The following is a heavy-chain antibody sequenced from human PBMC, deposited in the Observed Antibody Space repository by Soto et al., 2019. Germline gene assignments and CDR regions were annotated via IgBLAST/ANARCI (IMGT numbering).Heavy chain of an antibody. CDR2: TYYRSKWYT. Sequence: PSQTLSLTCAISGDSVSSNSAAWNWIRQSPSRGLEWLGRTYYRSKWYTYYAISVKSRITIKPDTLKNQFSLQLSSVTPDDTAVYYCARGPSTLDPWGQGTLVTVSS. CDR1: GDSVSSNSAA. J-gene: IGHJ5*02. CDR3: ARGPSTLDP. V-gene: IGHV6-1*01.